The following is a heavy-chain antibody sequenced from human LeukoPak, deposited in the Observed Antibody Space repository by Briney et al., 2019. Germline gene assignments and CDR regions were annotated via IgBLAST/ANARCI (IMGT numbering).Heavy chain of an antibody. CDR1: GFTFSSYG. D-gene: IGHD2/OR15-2a*01. V-gene: IGHV3-33*01. Sequence: GGSLRLSCAASGFTFSSYGTHWVRQAPGKGLEWVALIWYDGSNKYYTDSVKGRLTISRDNSKNTLYLQMNSLRAEDTAIYYCAREGPRGNSQFDYWGRGTLVTVSS. CDR2: IWYDGSNK. J-gene: IGHJ4*02. CDR3: AREGPRGNSQFDY.